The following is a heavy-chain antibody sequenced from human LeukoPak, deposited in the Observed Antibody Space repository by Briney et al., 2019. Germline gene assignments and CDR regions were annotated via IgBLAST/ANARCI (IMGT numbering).Heavy chain of an antibody. D-gene: IGHD5-12*01. CDR2: IYHSGST. CDR3: ARDGYSGSDAL. J-gene: IGHJ4*02. V-gene: IGHV4-59*01. Sequence: SETLSLTCTVSGGSISNYYWSWIRQPPGKGLEWIGYIYHSGSTNYNPSLKSRVTISVDTSQNQFYLKLSSVTAADTAVYYCARDGYSGSDALWGQGTLVTVSS. CDR1: GGSISNYY.